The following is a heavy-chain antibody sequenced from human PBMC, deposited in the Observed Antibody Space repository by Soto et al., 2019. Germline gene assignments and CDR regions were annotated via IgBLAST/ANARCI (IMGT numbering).Heavy chain of an antibody. Sequence: GGSLRLSCAASGFTFSSYAMHWVRQAPGKGLEWVAVISYDGSNKYYADSVKGRFTISRDNSKNTLYLQMNSLRAEDTAVYYCARDTVSFYSSSTFEYWGWGSMVTVSS. J-gene: IGHJ4*02. D-gene: IGHD6-13*01. CDR2: ISYDGSNK. CDR1: GFTFSSYA. V-gene: IGHV3-30-3*01. CDR3: ARDTVSFYSSSTFEY.